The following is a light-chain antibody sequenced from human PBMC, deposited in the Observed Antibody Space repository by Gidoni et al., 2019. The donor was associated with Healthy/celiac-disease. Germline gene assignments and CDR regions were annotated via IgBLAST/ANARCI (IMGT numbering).Light chain of an antibody. CDR3: QQYYSTWS. J-gene: IGKJ3*01. Sequence: DIVMTQSPDSLAVSLGERATINCKSSQSVLYSSNNKNYLAWYQQKPGQPPKLLIYWASTRESGVPDRFSGSGSGTDFTLTISSLQAEDVAVYYCQQYYSTWSFXPXTKVDIK. CDR1: QSVLYSSNNKNY. CDR2: WAS. V-gene: IGKV4-1*01.